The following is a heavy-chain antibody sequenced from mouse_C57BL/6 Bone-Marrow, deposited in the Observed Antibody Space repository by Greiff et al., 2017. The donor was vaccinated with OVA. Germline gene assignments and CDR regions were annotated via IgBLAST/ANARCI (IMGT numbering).Heavy chain of an antibody. V-gene: IGHV1-26*01. CDR1: GYTFTDYY. CDR2: INPNNGGT. CDR3: ARQRYDGFDY. J-gene: IGHJ2*01. Sequence: VQLQQSGPELVKPGASVKISCKASGYTFTDYYMNWVKQSHGKSLEWIGDINPNNGGTSYNQKFKGKATLTVDKSSSTAYIELRSLTSEDAAVYYCARQRYDGFDYWGQGTTLTVSS. D-gene: IGHD2-3*01.